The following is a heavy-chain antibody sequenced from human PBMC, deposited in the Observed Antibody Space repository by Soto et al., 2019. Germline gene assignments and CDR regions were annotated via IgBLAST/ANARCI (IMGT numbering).Heavy chain of an antibody. D-gene: IGHD5-12*01. V-gene: IGHV5-51*01. CDR1: GSSFTSYW. CDR3: ARGKIVATIDDLYYYYGMDV. CDR2: IYPGDSDT. J-gene: IGHJ6*02. Sequence: GGSLRLSCKGSGSSFTSYWIGWVRQMPGKGLEWMGIIYPGDSDTRYSPSFQGQVTISADKSISTAYLQWSSLKASDTAMYYCARGKIVATIDDLYYYYGMDVWGQGTTVTVSS.